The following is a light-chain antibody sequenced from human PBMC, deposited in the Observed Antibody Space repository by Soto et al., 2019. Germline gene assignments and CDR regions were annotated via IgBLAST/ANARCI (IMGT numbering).Light chain of an antibody. CDR3: QQYDTLPRT. V-gene: IGKV3-15*01. J-gene: IGKJ1*01. CDR2: GAY. CDR1: QSVGSK. Sequence: EIVMTQSPATLSVSPGERATLSCRASQSVGSKLAWYQQKPGQAPRVLIYGAYTRATGIPARFSGSGSGTEFTLTISSLQSEDFAVYYCQQYDTLPRTFGQGTKVEIK.